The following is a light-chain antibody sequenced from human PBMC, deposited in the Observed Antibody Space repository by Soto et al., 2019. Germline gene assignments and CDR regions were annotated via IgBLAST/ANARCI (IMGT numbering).Light chain of an antibody. V-gene: IGKV1-5*03. Sequence: DIQMTQSPSTLSGSVGDRVTITCRASQTISSWLAWYQQKPGKAPKLLIYKVSTLKSGVPSRFSGSGSGTSFSLTISSLEPDDFATYYCQHYSSYSGAFGQGSKVEVK. J-gene: IGKJ1*01. CDR2: KVS. CDR1: QTISSW. CDR3: QHYSSYSGA.